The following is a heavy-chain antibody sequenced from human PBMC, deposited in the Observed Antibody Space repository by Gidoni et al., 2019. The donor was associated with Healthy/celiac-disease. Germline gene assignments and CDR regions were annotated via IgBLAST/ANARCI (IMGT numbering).Heavy chain of an antibody. Sequence: QVQLQQWGAGLLKPSETLSLTCAVYGGSFSGYYWSWIRQHPGKGLEWIGEINHSGSTNYNPSLKSRVTISVDTSKNQFSLKLSSVTAADTAVYYCARGRLVLITRSYYFDYWGQGTLVTVSS. D-gene: IGHD3-22*01. CDR1: GGSFSGYY. CDR3: ARGRLVLITRSYYFDY. J-gene: IGHJ4*02. CDR2: INHSGST. V-gene: IGHV4-34*01.